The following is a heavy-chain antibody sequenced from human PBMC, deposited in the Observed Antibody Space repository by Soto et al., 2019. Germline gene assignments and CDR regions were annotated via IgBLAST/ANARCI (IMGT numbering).Heavy chain of an antibody. CDR2: INHSGST. D-gene: IGHD2-8*02. V-gene: IGHV4-34*01. CDR1: GGSFSGYY. Sequence: PSETLSLTXAVYGGSFSGYYWSWIRQPPGKGLEWIGEINHSGSTNYNPSLKSRVTISVDTSKNQFSLKLSSVTAADTAVYYCARGQSSLLLDCWGQGVLVTVS. CDR3: ARGQSSLLLDC. J-gene: IGHJ4*02.